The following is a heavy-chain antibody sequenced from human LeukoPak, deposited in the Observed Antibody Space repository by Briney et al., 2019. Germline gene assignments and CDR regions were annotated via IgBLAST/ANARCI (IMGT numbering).Heavy chain of an antibody. J-gene: IGHJ4*02. CDR1: GFTFRRDS. D-gene: IGHD3-10*01. CDR3: AKGAYYYGSGSYYGGYFDY. CDR2: ISHDSAII. V-gene: IGHV3-48*01. Sequence: PGGSLRLSCAASGFTFRRDSMNWVRQAPGKGLEWISYISHDSAIIYYADSVRGRFTMSRDNSKNTLYLQMNSLRAEDTAVYYCAKGAYYYGSGSYYGGYFDYWGQGTLVTVSS.